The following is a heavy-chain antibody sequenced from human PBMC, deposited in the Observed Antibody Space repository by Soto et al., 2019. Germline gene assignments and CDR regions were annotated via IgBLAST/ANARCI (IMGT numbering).Heavy chain of an antibody. V-gene: IGHV3-23*01. CDR3: AGVASDYINSVDN. CDR1: GFTFNAYA. CDR2: IGGSGGNR. J-gene: IGHJ4*02. Sequence: EVQLLESGGGLVQPGGSLRLSCAASGFTFNAYAMTWVRQAPGKGLEGVSAIGGSGGNRYYADSVRGRFTISRDNSKDTVDLQMNSLRVEDTAVYYCAGVASDYINSVDNWGQGILVTVSS. D-gene: IGHD4-4*01.